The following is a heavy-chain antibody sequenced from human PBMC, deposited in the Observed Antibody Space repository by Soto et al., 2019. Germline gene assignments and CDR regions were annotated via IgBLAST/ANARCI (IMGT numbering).Heavy chain of an antibody. J-gene: IGHJ3*02. CDR2: IYPGDSNT. Sequence: EVQLVQSGAEVRKPGESLKISCKGSGYNFPTYWIGWVRQMPGKGLEWMGMIYPGDSNTIYSPSLQGQVTISADKSTSPAFLQWSSLKASDTAIYYCARRDYYSDTCHYCAFDIWGQGTMVAVSS. CDR1: GYNFPTYW. CDR3: ARRDYYSDTCHYCAFDI. D-gene: IGHD3-22*01. V-gene: IGHV5-51*03.